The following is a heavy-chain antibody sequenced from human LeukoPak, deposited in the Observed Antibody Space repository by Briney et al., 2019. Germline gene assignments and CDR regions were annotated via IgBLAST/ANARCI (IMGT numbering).Heavy chain of an antibody. D-gene: IGHD6-19*01. CDR2: ISYDGSNK. V-gene: IGHV3-30*18. J-gene: IGHJ4*02. CDR1: GFTLSSYG. Sequence: GGSLRPSCAASGFTLSSYGMHWVRQAPGKGLEWAAVISYDGSNKYYADSVKGRFTISRDNSKNTLYLQMNSLRAEDTAVYYCAKEAQFRGSSGWDKTWDYFDYWGQGTLVTVSS. CDR3: AKEAQFRGSSGWDKTWDYFDY.